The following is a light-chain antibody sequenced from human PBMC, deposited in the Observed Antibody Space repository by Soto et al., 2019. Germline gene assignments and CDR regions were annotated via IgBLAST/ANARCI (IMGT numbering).Light chain of an antibody. CDR1: SSDIGSYNY. Sequence: QSALTQPASVSGSPGQSITISCTGTSSDIGSYNYVSWYQHHPGKVPQLMIYDVSTRPSGVSNRFSGSTSGNTASLTISVLQAEDEADYYCFSYTTSTTYVFGTGTKLTVL. CDR2: DVS. CDR3: FSYTTSTTYV. J-gene: IGLJ1*01. V-gene: IGLV2-14*03.